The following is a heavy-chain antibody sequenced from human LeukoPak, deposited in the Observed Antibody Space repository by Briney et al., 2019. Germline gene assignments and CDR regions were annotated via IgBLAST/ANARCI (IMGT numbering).Heavy chain of an antibody. V-gene: IGHV3-53*01. J-gene: IGHJ4*02. CDR2: IYSDNT. CDR3: ASQNCGGDCYEFDH. CDR1: GFTVSGNS. D-gene: IGHD2-21*02. Sequence: GGSLRLSCTVSGFTVSGNSMSWVRQAPGKGLEWVSFIYSDNTHYSDSVKGRFTISRDNSKNTLYLQMNSLRAEDTAVYYCASQNCGGDCYEFDHWGQGTLVTVSS.